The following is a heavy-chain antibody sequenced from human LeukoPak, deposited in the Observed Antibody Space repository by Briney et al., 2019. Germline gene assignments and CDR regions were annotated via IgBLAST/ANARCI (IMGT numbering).Heavy chain of an antibody. CDR3: AKGGSAYSLTSPFDY. D-gene: IGHD3-22*01. CDR1: GFTFSSYA. Sequence: SGGSLRLSCAASGFTFSSYAMSWVRQAPGKGLEWVSAIGGSGGNIYYADSVKGRFTISRDNSKNTLYLQVNSLRAEDRAVYHCAKGGSAYSLTSPFDYWGQGTLVTVSS. V-gene: IGHV3-23*01. CDR2: IGGSGGNI. J-gene: IGHJ4*02.